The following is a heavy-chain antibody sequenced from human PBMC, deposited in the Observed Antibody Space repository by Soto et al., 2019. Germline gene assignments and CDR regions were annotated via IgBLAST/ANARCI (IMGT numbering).Heavy chain of an antibody. Sequence: SETLSLTCTVSGGSISSYYWSWIRQPPGKGLEWIGYIYYSGSTNYNPSLKSRVTISVDKSKNQFSLKLSSVTAADTAVYYCARDLTTLGYYYMDVWGKGTTVTVSS. CDR2: IYYSGST. CDR1: GGSISSYY. D-gene: IGHD4-4*01. CDR3: ARDLTTLGYYYMDV. V-gene: IGHV4-59*01. J-gene: IGHJ6*03.